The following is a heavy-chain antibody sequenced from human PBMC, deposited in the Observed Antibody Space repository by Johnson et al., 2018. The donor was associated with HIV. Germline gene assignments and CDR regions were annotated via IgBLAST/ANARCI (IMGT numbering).Heavy chain of an antibody. CDR3: ARVGGIAVAPKDAFDI. J-gene: IGHJ3*02. D-gene: IGHD6-19*01. CDR2: IYSGGST. Sequence: VQLVESGGGLIQPGGSLRLSCAASGFTVIGNYMSWVRQAPGKGLDWVSVIYSGGSTYYADSVKGRFTLSRDNSKNTLYLQMNSLRAEYTAVYYCARVGGIAVAPKDAFDIWGQGTMVTVSS. CDR1: GFTVIGNY. V-gene: IGHV3-53*01.